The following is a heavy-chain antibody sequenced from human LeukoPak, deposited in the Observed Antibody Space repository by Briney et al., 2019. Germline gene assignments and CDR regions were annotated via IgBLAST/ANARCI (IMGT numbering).Heavy chain of an antibody. CDR2: TSSSDAGK. Sequence: GGSLRLSCTVSGFSLSSYALSWVRRAPGKGLEWVSATSSSDAGKYYADSVKGRFTISRDSSKSTLYLQMNSLRAEDTAVYYCAKDRHAPGRYCSSTTCFPIDSWGQGTLVTVSS. D-gene: IGHD2-2*01. CDR1: GFSLSSYA. V-gene: IGHV3-23*01. J-gene: IGHJ5*01. CDR3: AKDRHAPGRYCSSTTCFPIDS.